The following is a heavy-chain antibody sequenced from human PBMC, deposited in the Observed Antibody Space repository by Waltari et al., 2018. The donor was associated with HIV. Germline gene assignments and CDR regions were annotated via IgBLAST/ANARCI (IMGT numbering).Heavy chain of an antibody. J-gene: IGHJ4*02. CDR1: GFTFSPFA. D-gene: IGHD3-22*01. CDR3: ARDGHFYDSRPLDH. Sequence: QVQLVESGGGVVQPGGSLRLSCVASGFTFSPFAFHWVRQAPGKGGEWVARISYGGRNKGYADSVKGRFTISRDNSKNTLYLQMNSLRAEDTAVYYCARDGHFYDSRPLDHWGQGTLVTVSS. V-gene: IGHV3-30*04. CDR2: ISYGGRNK.